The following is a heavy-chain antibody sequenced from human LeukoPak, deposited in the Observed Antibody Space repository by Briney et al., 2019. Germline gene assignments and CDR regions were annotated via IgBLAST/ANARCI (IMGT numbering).Heavy chain of an antibody. CDR1: GFTFSSYS. CDR3: ARDRPSGSPFDY. V-gene: IGHV3-21*01. J-gene: IGHJ4*02. D-gene: IGHD3-22*01. CDR2: ISSSSSYI. Sequence: GGSLRLSCAASGFTFSSYSMNWVRQAPGKGLEWVSSISSSSSYIYYADSVKGRFTISRDNAKNSLYLQMNSLRAEDTAVYYCARDRPSGSPFDYWGQGTLVTVSS.